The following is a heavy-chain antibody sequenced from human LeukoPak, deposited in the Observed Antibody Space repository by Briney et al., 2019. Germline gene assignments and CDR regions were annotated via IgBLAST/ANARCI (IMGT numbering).Heavy chain of an antibody. CDR1: GFTVSSNY. J-gene: IGHJ4*02. CDR2: IYSGGST. D-gene: IGHD6-13*01. CDR3: AGSTSWYAYYFDY. Sequence: GGSLRLSCTASGFTVSSNYMSWVRQAPGKGLEWVSVIYSGGSTYYADSVKGRFTISRDNSKNTLYLQMNSLRAKDTAVYYCAGSTSWYAYYFDYWGQGTLVTVSS. V-gene: IGHV3-66*01.